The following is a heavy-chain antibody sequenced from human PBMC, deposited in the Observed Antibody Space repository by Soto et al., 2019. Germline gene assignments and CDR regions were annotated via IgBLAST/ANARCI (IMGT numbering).Heavy chain of an antibody. Sequence: GGSLRLSCAASGFTFSSYAMSWVRQAPGKGLEWVSAISGSGGSTYYADSVKGRFTISRDNSKNTLYLQMNSLRAEDTAVYYCAKVGGYYDSSGYYAFDIWGQGTMVTVSS. D-gene: IGHD3-22*01. CDR1: GFTFSSYA. J-gene: IGHJ3*02. CDR3: AKVGGYYDSSGYYAFDI. CDR2: ISGSGGST. V-gene: IGHV3-23*01.